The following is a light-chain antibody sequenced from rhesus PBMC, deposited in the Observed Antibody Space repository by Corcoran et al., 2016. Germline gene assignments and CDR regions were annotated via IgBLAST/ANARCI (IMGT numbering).Light chain of an antibody. CDR3: QQEDNSPAT. V-gene: IGKV1-69*01. J-gene: IGKJ4*01. CDR2: RAS. Sequence: DIQMTQSPSSLSASVGDRVTITCRASQGISNWLAWYQQKPGKAPKLLIYRASNLEPGVPSRFSGSGSGTYVTLTNSSLQPEDIATYDCQQEDNSPATFGGGTKVEIK. CDR1: QGISNW.